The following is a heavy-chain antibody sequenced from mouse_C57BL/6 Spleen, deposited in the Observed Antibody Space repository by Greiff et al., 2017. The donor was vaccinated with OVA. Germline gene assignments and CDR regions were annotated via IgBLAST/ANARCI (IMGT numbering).Heavy chain of an antibody. CDR2: ISGGGGNT. J-gene: IGHJ2*01. V-gene: IGHV5-9*01. CDR1: GFTFSSYT. CDR3: ARHGYYYFDY. Sequence: EVKVVESGGGLVKPGGSLKLSCAASGFTFSSYTMSWVRQTPEKRLEWVATISGGGGNTYYPDSVKGRFTISRDNAKNTLYLQMSSLRSEDTALYYCARHGYYYFDYWGQGTTLTVSS. D-gene: IGHD2-3*01.